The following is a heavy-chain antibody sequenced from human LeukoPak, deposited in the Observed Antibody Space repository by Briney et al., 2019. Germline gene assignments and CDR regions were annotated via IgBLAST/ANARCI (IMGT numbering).Heavy chain of an antibody. V-gene: IGHV3-21*01. CDR3: ARGPKGQYSSSWYYFDY. CDR1: GFTFSSYS. Sequence: SGGSLRLSCAASGFTFSSYSMNWVRQAPGKGLEWVSSISSSSSYIYYADSVKGRFTISRDNAKNSLYLQMNSLRAEDTAVYYCARGPKGQYSSSWYYFDYWGQGTLVTVSS. D-gene: IGHD6-13*01. J-gene: IGHJ4*02. CDR2: ISSSSSYI.